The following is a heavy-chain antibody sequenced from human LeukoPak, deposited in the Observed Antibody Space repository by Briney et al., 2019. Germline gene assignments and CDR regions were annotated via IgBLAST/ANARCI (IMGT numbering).Heavy chain of an antibody. CDR1: GYSFTTYW. D-gene: IGHD6-25*01. Sequence: GESLKISCKGSGYSFTTYWIGWVRQMPGKGLEWMGIIYPGDSDTRYSPSFQGQVTISADKSISTAYLQWSSLKASDTAMYYCARSSYTSVAGFYMDVWGKGTTVIVSS. V-gene: IGHV5-51*01. CDR3: ARSSYTSVAGFYMDV. J-gene: IGHJ6*03. CDR2: IYPGDSDT.